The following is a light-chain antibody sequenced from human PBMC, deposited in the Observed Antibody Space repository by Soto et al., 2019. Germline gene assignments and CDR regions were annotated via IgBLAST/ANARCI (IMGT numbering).Light chain of an antibody. CDR1: QGISSY. CDR3: LQDYGDSWT. Sequence: QMTRSPSSLSPSGRYRFTITFTSSQGISSYLAWYQQKPGQAPKLLIYAASNLYTGVPSRYSGSRSGTEFTLTISSLQPKDFASYYCLQDYGDSWTFGQGTKVDIK. CDR2: AAS. V-gene: IGKV1-6*01. J-gene: IGKJ1*01.